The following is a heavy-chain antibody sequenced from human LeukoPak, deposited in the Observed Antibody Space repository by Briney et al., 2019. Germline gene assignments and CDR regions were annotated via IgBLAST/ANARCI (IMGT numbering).Heavy chain of an antibody. Sequence: ASVKVSCKASGYTFTGYYMHWVRQAPGQGLEWMGWINPNSGGTNYAQKFQGRVTMTRDTSISTAYMELGRLRSDDTAVYYCARGSVAVAAKGSLSAFDIWGQGTMVTVSS. CDR2: INPNSGGT. V-gene: IGHV1-2*02. CDR3: ARGSVAVAAKGSLSAFDI. J-gene: IGHJ3*02. D-gene: IGHD6-19*01. CDR1: GYTFTGYY.